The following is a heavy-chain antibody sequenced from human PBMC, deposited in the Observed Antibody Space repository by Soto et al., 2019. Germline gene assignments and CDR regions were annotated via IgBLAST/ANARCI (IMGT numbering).Heavy chain of an antibody. J-gene: IGHJ4*02. CDR1: GGSISRGGYY. D-gene: IGHD5-12*01. CDR2: IDYSGST. CDR3: ARGYDSGGFDY. V-gene: IGHV4-31*03. Sequence: QVQLQESGPGLVKPSQTLSLTCTVSGGSISRGGYYWSWIRQHPGKGLEGIGDIDYSGSTYYNPTINTRVTVSVDTSKNQSSLKLSSVTAADTAVYYCARGYDSGGFDYWGQGTLVTVSS.